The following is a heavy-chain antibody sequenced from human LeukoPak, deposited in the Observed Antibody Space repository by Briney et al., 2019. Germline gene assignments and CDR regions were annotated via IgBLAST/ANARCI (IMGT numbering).Heavy chain of an antibody. V-gene: IGHV3-48*04. CDR1: GFTFSSYS. J-gene: IGHJ4*02. Sequence: GGSLRLSCAASGFTFSSYSMNWVRQAPGKGLEWVSYISSSSSTIYYADSVYYADSVKGRFTISRDNAKNSLYLQMNSLRAEDTAVYYCARGPYYYDSSPNFDYWGQGTLVTVSS. CDR2: ISSSSSTI. CDR3: ARGPYYYDSSPNFDY. D-gene: IGHD3-22*01.